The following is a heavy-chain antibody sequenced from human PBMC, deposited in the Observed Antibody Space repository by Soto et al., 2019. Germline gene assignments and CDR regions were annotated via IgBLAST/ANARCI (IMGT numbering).Heavy chain of an antibody. J-gene: IGHJ4*02. D-gene: IGHD3-10*01. CDR2: ILFDGSSV. V-gene: IGHV3-30*03. CDR1: GFIFSNYG. CDR3: ARERLLRGVIRGVPGY. Sequence: QVQLVESGGGVVQPGRSLRLSCAASGFIFSNYGMHWVRQTPGKGLEWVALILFDGSSVYYADSVKGRFTISRDNSRNTLYVQMNGLRAEDTAVYYCARERLLRGVIRGVPGYWGQGTLVTVSS.